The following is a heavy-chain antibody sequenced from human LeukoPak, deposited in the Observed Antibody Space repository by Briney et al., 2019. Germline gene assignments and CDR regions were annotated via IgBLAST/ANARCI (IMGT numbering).Heavy chain of an antibody. CDR3: VKDEARWLHHGFDY. V-gene: IGHV3-30*02. CDR2: IQYDGSEK. D-gene: IGHD5-24*01. CDR1: GFTFSSYG. J-gene: IGHJ4*01. Sequence: GGSLRLSCAVSGFTFSSYGMHWVRQAPGKGLEWVAFIQYDGSEKYYADSVKGRFTMSRDNSKNTLYLQMNSPRTEDMAVYYCVKDEARWLHHGFDYWGQEPWSPSPQ.